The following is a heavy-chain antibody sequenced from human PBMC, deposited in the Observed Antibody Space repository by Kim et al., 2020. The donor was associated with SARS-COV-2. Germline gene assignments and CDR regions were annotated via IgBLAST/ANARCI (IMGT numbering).Heavy chain of an antibody. V-gene: IGHV3-48*02. D-gene: IGHD5-18*01. CDR3: ARDTGGYSYGWGVDDEGPFDY. Sequence: GGSLRLSCAASGFTFSSYSMNWVRQAPGKGLEWVSYISSSSSTIYYADSVKGRFTISRDNAKNSLYLQMNSLRDEDTAVYYCARDTGGYSYGWGVDDEGPFDYWGEGTLVTVSS. CDR1: GFTFSSYS. CDR2: ISSSSSTI. J-gene: IGHJ4*02.